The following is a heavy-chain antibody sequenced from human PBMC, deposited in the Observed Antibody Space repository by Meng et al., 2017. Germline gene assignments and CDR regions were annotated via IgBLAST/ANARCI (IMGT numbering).Heavy chain of an antibody. CDR2: IIPIFGTA. CDR3: ASLTGWFDP. D-gene: IGHD3-10*01. Sequence: QLRVVHGGAEGKKPWSSVNVFCKAAGGTFSSYAISWVRQAPGQGLEWMGGIIPIFGTANYAQKFQGRVTITADKSTSTAYMELSSLRSEDTAVYYCASLTGWFDPWGQGTLVTVSS. V-gene: IGHV1-69*06. J-gene: IGHJ5*02. CDR1: GGTFSSYA.